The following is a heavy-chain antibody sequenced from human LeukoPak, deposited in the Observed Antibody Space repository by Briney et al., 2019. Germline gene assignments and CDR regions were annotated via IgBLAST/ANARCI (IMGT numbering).Heavy chain of an antibody. D-gene: IGHD3-3*01. V-gene: IGHV3-7*01. CDR3: ARLRYNDFWSGHWRYYYYMDV. J-gene: IGHJ6*03. Sequence: RGSLRLSCAASGFTLSSYWMSWVRQAPGKGLEWVANIKQDGSEKYYVDSVKGRFTISRDNAKNSLYLQMNSLRAEDTALYYCARLRYNDFWSGHWRYYYYMDVWGKGTTVTVSS. CDR1: GFTLSSYW. CDR2: IKQDGSEK.